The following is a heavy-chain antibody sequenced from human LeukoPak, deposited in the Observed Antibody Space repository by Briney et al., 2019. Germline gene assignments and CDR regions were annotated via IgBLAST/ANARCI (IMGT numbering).Heavy chain of an antibody. Sequence: SETLSLTCTVSGGSISSYYWSWIRQPPGKGLEWIGYIYYSGSTNYNPSLKSRVTISVDTSKNQFSLKLSSVTAADTAVYYCARAPVAGIYFDYWGQGTLVTVSS. V-gene: IGHV4-59*01. CDR2: IYYSGST. D-gene: IGHD6-19*01. J-gene: IGHJ4*02. CDR3: ARAPVAGIYFDY. CDR1: GGSISSYY.